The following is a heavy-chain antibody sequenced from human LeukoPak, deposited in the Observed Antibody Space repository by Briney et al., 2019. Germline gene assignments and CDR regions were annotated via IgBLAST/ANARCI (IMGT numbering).Heavy chain of an antibody. Sequence: ASVKVSCEVSGYTLTELSMHWVRQAPGKGLEWMGGFDPEDGETIYAQKFQGRVTMTEDTSTDTAYMELSSLRSEDTAVYYCATDILGIAVAGTNYWGQGTLVTVSS. CDR2: FDPEDGET. J-gene: IGHJ4*02. CDR1: GYTLTELS. CDR3: ATDILGIAVAGTNY. D-gene: IGHD6-19*01. V-gene: IGHV1-24*01.